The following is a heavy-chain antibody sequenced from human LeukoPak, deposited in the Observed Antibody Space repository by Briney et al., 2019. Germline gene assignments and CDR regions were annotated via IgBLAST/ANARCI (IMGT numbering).Heavy chain of an antibody. CDR1: GGSISSYY. J-gene: IGHJ4*02. CDR2: IYYSGST. CDR3: ARITRDELPPSGIDY. Sequence: PSETLSLTCTVSGGSISSYYWSWIRQPPGKGLEWIGYIYYSGSTNYNPSLKSRVTISVDTSKNQFSLKLSSVTAADTAVYYCARITRDELPPSGIDYWGQGTLVTVSS. D-gene: IGHD1-14*01. V-gene: IGHV4-59*08.